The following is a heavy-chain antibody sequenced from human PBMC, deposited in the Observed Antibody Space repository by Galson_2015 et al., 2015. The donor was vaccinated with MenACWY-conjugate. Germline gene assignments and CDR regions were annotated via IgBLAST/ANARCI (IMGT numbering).Heavy chain of an antibody. CDR1: GGSISSSSYF. Sequence: EPLSLTCTVSGGSISSSSYFWGWIRQPPGKGLEWIGTISYSGSTHYNPSLNNRVTVSADTSKNPFSLNVNSVTAADTALYYCARRSARLTLGAFYIWGQGTMVTVSS. D-gene: IGHD4-23*01. CDR2: ISYSGST. J-gene: IGHJ3*02. CDR3: ARRSARLTLGAFYI. V-gene: IGHV4-39*01.